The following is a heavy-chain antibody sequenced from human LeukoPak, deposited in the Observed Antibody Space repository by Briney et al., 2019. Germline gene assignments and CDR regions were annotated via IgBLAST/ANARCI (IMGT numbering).Heavy chain of an antibody. CDR1: GGSISSSSYY. Sequence: PSETLSLTCTVSGGSISSSSYYWGWIRQPPGKGLEWIGSIYYSGSTYYNPSLKSRVTISVDTSKNQFSLKLSSVTAADTAVYYCARVQHSSPLFYYYYYYMDVWGKGTTVTVSS. CDR2: IYYSGST. V-gene: IGHV4-39*07. J-gene: IGHJ6*03. D-gene: IGHD6-13*01. CDR3: ARVQHSSPLFYYYYYYMDV.